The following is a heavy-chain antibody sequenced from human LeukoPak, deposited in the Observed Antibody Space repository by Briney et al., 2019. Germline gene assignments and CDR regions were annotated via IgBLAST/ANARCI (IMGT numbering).Heavy chain of an antibody. Sequence: SETLSLTCTVSGGSISSSYYYWGWIRQPPGTGLEWIGSIYYSGSTYYNPSLKSRVTISVDTSKRQFSLKLSSVTAADTAVYYCASTYCGGDCYPGPYGMDVWGQGTTVTVSS. J-gene: IGHJ6*02. CDR3: ASTYCGGDCYPGPYGMDV. D-gene: IGHD2-21*02. CDR1: GGSISSSYYY. V-gene: IGHV4-39*07. CDR2: IYYSGST.